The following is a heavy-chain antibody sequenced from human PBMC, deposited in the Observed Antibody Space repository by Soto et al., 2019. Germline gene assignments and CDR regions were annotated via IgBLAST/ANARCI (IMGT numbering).Heavy chain of an antibody. CDR3: AKDVRLVGATQGPQWG. Sequence: GGSLRLSCAASGFTFSSYAMSWVRQAPGKGLEWVSAISGSGGSTYYADSGKGRFTISRDNSKNTLYLQMNSLRAEDTAVYYCAKDVRLVGATQGPQWGWGQGTLVTVSS. CDR2: ISGSGGST. D-gene: IGHD1-26*01. CDR1: GFTFSSYA. V-gene: IGHV3-23*01. J-gene: IGHJ4*02.